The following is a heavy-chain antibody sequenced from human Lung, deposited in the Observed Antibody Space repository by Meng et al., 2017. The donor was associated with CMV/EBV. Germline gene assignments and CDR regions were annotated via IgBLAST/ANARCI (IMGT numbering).Heavy chain of an antibody. J-gene: IGHJ6*02. Sequence: GGSXRLXXAASGFTFSSYSMNWVRQAPGKGLEWVSSISNSGAYIYYADSVKGRFSISRDNAQNSLYLHMNSLRAEDTAVYYCTRDVSPRSSAYFAIYYFYALDVWGQGTXVTVSS. CDR3: TRDVSPRSSAYFAIYYFYALDV. D-gene: IGHD2-21*01. V-gene: IGHV3-21*01. CDR2: ISNSGAYI. CDR1: GFTFSSYS.